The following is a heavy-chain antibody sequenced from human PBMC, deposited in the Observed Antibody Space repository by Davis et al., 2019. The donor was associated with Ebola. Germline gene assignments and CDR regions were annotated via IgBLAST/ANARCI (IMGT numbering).Heavy chain of an antibody. CDR2: ISSSSSYI. J-gene: IGHJ5*02. CDR1: GFTFSAYS. Sequence: GESLKISCAGSGFTFSAYSMNWVRQAPGKGLEWVSSISSSSSYIYYADSVKGRFTISRDNAKNSLYLQMNSLRAEDTAVYYCAREEGGGWFDPWGQGTLVTVSS. CDR3: AREEGGGWFDP. D-gene: IGHD3-16*01. V-gene: IGHV3-21*01.